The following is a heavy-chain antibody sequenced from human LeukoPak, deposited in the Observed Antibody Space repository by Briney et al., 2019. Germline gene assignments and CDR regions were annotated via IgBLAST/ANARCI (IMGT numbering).Heavy chain of an antibody. CDR2: ISGSGGST. V-gene: IGHV3-23*01. Sequence: GGTLRLSCAASGFTFSSYGMSWVRQAPGKGLEWVSAISGSGGSTYYADSVKGRFTISRDNSKNTLYLQMNSLRAEDTALYYCAKDGGLMTTAFDYWGQGTLVTVSS. CDR1: GFTFSSYG. J-gene: IGHJ4*02. CDR3: AKDGGLMTTAFDY. D-gene: IGHD3-16*01.